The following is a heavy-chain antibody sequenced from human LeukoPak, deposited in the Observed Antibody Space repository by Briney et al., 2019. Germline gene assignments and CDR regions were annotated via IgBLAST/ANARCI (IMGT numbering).Heavy chain of an antibody. Sequence: SETLSLTCTVSGGSISSYYWSWIRQPPGKGLEWIGYIYYSGSTNYNPSLKSRVTISVDTSKNQFSLKLSSVTAADTAVYYCARESWRPGTFDIWGQGTMVTVSS. J-gene: IGHJ3*02. CDR2: IYYSGST. CDR3: ARESWRPGTFDI. D-gene: IGHD1-26*01. CDR1: GGSISSYY. V-gene: IGHV4-59*12.